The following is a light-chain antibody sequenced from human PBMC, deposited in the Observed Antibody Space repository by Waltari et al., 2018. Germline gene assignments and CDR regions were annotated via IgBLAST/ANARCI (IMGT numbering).Light chain of an antibody. J-gene: IGKJ1*01. V-gene: IGKV2-30*01. CDR1: ESLLIHDGKTY. Sequence: GMDQSPILPSVTLGQPGSNPLRCSESLLIHDGKTYLNWFHQRPGQSPRRLIYQVSDRDSGVPDRFSGSGSGADFTLKISRVEAEDAGLYFCMLGTRPWTFGPGTKVEI. CDR2: QVS. CDR3: MLGTRPWT.